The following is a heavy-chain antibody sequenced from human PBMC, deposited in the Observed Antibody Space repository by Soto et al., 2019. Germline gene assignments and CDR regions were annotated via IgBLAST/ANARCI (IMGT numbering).Heavy chain of an antibody. V-gene: IGHV4-30-4*01. J-gene: IGHJ2*01. D-gene: IGHD5-12*01. CDR3: ARALFPGGWLQFSGRYFDL. Sequence: TLSLTCTVSGGSLSSCDYYWSCIRQPPWKGLEWIWYIYYSGSTYYNPSLKSRVTISVDTSKNQFSLKLRSVTAADTAVYYCARALFPGGWLQFSGRYFDLWGRGTMVTVSS. CDR1: GGSLSSCDYY. CDR2: IYYSGST.